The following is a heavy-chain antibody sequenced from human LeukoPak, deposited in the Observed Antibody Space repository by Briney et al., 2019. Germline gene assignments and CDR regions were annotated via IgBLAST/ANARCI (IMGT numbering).Heavy chain of an antibody. CDR3: ARVRPSYDSSGYYDY. V-gene: IGHV3-21*01. CDR1: GFTFSSYS. D-gene: IGHD3-22*01. J-gene: IGHJ4*02. Sequence: PGGSLRLSCAASGFTFSSYSMNWVRQASGKGLEWVSSISSSSSYIYYADSVKGRFTISRDNAKNSLYLQMNSLRAEDTAVYYCARVRPSYDSSGYYDYWGQGTLVTVSS. CDR2: ISSSSSYI.